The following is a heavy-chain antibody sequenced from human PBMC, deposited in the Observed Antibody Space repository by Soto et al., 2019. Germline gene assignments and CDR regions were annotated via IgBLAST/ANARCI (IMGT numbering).Heavy chain of an antibody. Sequence: QVQLQESGPGLVKPSQTLSLTCTVSVGSIISGGYYWSWIRQHPGKGLEWIGYIYYSGSTYYNSSLTSRVTISVDTSKSQFSLKLSTVTAADTAVYYCPRARESYYDFWSGYLGRNWFDPWGQGTLVTVSS. CDR2: IYYSGST. CDR1: VGSIISGGYY. D-gene: IGHD3-3*01. J-gene: IGHJ5*02. V-gene: IGHV4-31*03. CDR3: PRARESYYDFWSGYLGRNWFDP.